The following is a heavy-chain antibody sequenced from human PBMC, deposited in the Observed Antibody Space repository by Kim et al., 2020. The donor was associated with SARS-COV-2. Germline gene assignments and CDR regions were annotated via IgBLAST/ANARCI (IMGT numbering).Heavy chain of an antibody. CDR2: ISWNSGSI. Sequence: GGSLRLSCAASGFTFGDYAMHWVRQAPGKGLEWVSGISWNSGSIGYADSVKGRFTISRDNAKNSLYLQMNSLRAEDTALYYCAKDMYLGDYYDSSGYYYGWGKSFDYWGQGTLVTVSS. J-gene: IGHJ4*02. CDR3: AKDMYLGDYYDSSGYYYGWGKSFDY. V-gene: IGHV3-9*01. D-gene: IGHD3-22*01. CDR1: GFTFGDYA.